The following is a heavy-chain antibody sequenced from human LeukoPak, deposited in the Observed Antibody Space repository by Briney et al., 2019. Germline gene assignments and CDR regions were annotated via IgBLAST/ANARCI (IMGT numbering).Heavy chain of an antibody. J-gene: IGHJ3*02. CDR2: ISGSGGST. V-gene: IGHV3-23*01. CDR1: GFTFSSYV. D-gene: IGHD3-22*01. CDR3: AKDYYYDSSGYWRWAAFDI. Sequence: GGSLRLSCAASGFTFSSYVMTWVRQAPGKGLEWVSAISGSGGSTYYADSVKGRLTISRDNSKNTLYLQMNRLRAEDTAVYYCAKDYYYDSSGYWRWAAFDIWGQGTMVTVSS.